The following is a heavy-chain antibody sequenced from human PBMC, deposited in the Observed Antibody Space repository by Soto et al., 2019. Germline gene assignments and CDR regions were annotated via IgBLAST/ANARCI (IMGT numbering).Heavy chain of an antibody. CDR1: GVSITSYY. Sequence: QVQLQESGPGLVKPSETLSLTCTVSGVSITSYYWSWIRQPPGKGLEWIGHISYSGGTNYKPSLKSRVAISLDTSNNQFSLKLSSVTAADTAVYYCARVSWGTGYDWGQGNLVTVSS. CDR2: ISYSGGT. CDR3: ARVSWGTGYD. D-gene: IGHD2-2*01. V-gene: IGHV4-59*01. J-gene: IGHJ4*02.